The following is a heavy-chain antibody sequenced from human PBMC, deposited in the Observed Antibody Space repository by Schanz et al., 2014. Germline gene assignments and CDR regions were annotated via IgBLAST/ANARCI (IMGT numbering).Heavy chain of an antibody. J-gene: IGHJ4*02. V-gene: IGHV1-18*01. CDR2: ISGYTGDT. Sequence: QVQLVQSGDEVKKPGASVKVSCKTSGYTFSDYGITWVRQAPGQGPEWIGWISGYTGDTKYAQKFQGRVTITADRSTSTAYMELSSLRSEDTAVYYCARGYGDSPTDFWGQGTLVTVSS. D-gene: IGHD4-17*01. CDR3: ARGYGDSPTDF. CDR1: GYTFSDYG.